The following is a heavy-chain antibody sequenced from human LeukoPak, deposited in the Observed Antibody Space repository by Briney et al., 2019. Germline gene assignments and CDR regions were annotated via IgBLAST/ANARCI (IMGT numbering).Heavy chain of an antibody. V-gene: IGHV1-69*06. J-gene: IGHJ5*02. D-gene: IGHD6-19*01. CDR3: AREETVAGHDP. CDR1: GGTFSSYA. CDR2: IIPIFGTA. Sequence: SVKVSCKASGGTFSSYAISWVRQAPGQGLEWMGGIIPIFGTANYAQKFQGRVTITADKSTSTAYMELSSLRSEGTAVYYCAREETVAGHDPWGQGTLVTVSS.